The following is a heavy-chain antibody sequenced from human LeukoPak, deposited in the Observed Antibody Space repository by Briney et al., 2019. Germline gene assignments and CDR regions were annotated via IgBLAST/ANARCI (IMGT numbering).Heavy chain of an antibody. CDR2: IYYSGST. Sequence: RSSETLSLTCTVSGGSISSSSYYWGWIRQPPGKGLEWIGSIYYSGSTNYNPSLKSRVTISVDTSKNQFSLKLSSVTAADTAVYYCARGNMVRNPNYYYYMDVWGKGTTVTVSS. CDR1: GGSISSSSYY. CDR3: ARGNMVRNPNYYYYMDV. V-gene: IGHV4-39*07. J-gene: IGHJ6*03. D-gene: IGHD3-10*01.